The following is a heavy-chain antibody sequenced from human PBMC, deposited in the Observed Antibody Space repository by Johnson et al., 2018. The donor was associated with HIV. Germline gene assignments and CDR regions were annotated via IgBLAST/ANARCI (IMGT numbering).Heavy chain of an antibody. CDR2: IYSGGST. Sequence: EVQLVESGGGLVQPGGSLRLSCAASGFKVISHYMSWVRQAPGKGLEWVSVIYSGGSTYYADSVKGRFTISRDNSKNTLFLQMNSLRAEDTAVYYCARFRSSNWFDAFDIWGQGTMVTVSA. CDR3: ARFRSSNWFDAFDI. V-gene: IGHV3-66*01. J-gene: IGHJ3*02. CDR1: GFKVISHY. D-gene: IGHD6-13*01.